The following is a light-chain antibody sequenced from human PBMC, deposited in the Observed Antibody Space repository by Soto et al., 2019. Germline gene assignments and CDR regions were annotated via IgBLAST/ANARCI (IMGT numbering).Light chain of an antibody. J-gene: IGKJ1*01. CDR2: DAS. CDR3: QQYNSYPWT. Sequence: DIPMTQSPSSLGACVGDRVSMXCRASQSSGRRLGWFQQKSGKAPKYLTYDASSLEGGAPSRCSCSGSGTAFTPTISTRQPDDFATYYRQQYNSYPWTFGQGTKVDI. V-gene: IGKV1-5*01. CDR1: QSSGRR.